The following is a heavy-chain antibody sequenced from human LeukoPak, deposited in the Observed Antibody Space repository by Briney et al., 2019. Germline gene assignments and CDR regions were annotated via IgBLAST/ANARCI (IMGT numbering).Heavy chain of an antibody. CDR1: GYTFTSYY. V-gene: IGHV1-46*01. CDR2: INPSGGST. CDR3: ARDGGTYEIYYYDSSGYSIDY. Sequence: ASVKVSCKASGYTFTSYYMHWVRQAPGQGLEWMGIINPSGGSTSYAQKFQGRVTMTRDTSTSTVYMELSSLRSENTAVYYCARDGGTYEIYYYDSSGYSIDYWGQGTLVTVSS. D-gene: IGHD3-22*01. J-gene: IGHJ4*02.